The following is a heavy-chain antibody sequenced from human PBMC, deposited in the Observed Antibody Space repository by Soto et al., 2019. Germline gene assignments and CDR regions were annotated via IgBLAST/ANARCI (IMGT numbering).Heavy chain of an antibody. D-gene: IGHD6-19*01. J-gene: IGHJ2*01. CDR1: GVSISGGDYH. V-gene: IGHV4-30-4*01. Sequence: QVQLQESGPGLVKPSQTLSLTCTVSGVSISGGDYHWSWIRQPTGKGLEWIGYIYYSGSTYYNPSLKSRVTISVDTSKSQFSLKLSSVSSADTAVYYCARRIAVAATLSYWYFDLWGHGTLVTVSS. CDR2: IYYSGST. CDR3: ARRIAVAATLSYWYFDL.